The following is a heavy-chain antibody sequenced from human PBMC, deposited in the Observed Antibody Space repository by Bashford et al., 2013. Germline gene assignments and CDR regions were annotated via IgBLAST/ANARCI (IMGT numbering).Heavy chain of an antibody. CDR3: ARVLTTTVTTFDL. Sequence: SVKVSCKASGGTFSSYAISWVRQAPGQGLEWMGGIIPIFDTANYAQKFQGRVTITADKSTSTAYMELSSLRSEDTAVYYCARVLTTTVTTFDLWGQGTLVTVSS. CDR2: IIPIFDTA. D-gene: IGHD4-11*01. J-gene: IGHJ4*02. CDR1: GGTFSSYA. V-gene: IGHV1-69*06.